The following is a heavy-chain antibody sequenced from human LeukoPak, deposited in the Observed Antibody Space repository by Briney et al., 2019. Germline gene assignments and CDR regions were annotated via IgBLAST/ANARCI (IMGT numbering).Heavy chain of an antibody. Sequence: PSETLSLTCTVSGGSISSGSYYWSWIRQPAGKGLEWIGRIYTSGSTNYNPSLKSRVTISVDTSKNQFSLKPSSVTAAATALSSCARTPLYTAMVYYFDYWGQGTLVTVSS. D-gene: IGHD5-18*01. CDR3: ARTPLYTAMVYYFDY. V-gene: IGHV4-61*02. CDR1: GGSISSGSYY. CDR2: IYTSGST. J-gene: IGHJ4*02.